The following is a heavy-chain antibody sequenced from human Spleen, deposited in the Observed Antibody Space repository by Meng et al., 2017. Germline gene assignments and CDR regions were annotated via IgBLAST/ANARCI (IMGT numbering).Heavy chain of an antibody. CDR3: AREGSSSSLDY. CDR1: AYPFTSYA. J-gene: IGHJ4*02. CDR2: INAGNGNT. D-gene: IGHD6-13*01. Sequence: VQAVQSRPKWKRPAASGKVSCKAPAYPFTSYAMHWVRQAPGQRLEWMAWINAGNGNTKYSQKFQGRLTITSDTSASTAYMEVSSLRSEDTAVYYCAREGSSSSLDYWGQGTLVTVSS. V-gene: IGHV1-3*01.